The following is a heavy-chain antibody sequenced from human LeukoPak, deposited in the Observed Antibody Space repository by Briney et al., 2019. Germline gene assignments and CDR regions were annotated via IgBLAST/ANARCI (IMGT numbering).Heavy chain of an antibody. J-gene: IGHJ4*02. CDR3: ARHAYDYDNSRYYYYFDY. CDR1: GGSISSSSYY. D-gene: IGHD3-22*01. Sequence: PSETLSLTCTISGGSISSSSYYWGWIRQPPGKGLEWIGTIYSSGTTHSNPSLKSRVTISVDTSKNQFSLKLSSVTAADTAAYYCARHAYDYDNSRYYYYFDYWGQGTLVTVSS. CDR2: IYSSGTT. V-gene: IGHV4-39*01.